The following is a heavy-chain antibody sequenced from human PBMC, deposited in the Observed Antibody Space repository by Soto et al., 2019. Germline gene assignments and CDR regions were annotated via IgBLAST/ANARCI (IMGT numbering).Heavy chain of an antibody. CDR2: IKSKTDGGTT. Sequence: PGGSLRLSCAASGFTFSSYSMNWVRQATGKGLEWVGRIKSKTDGGTTDYAAPVKGRFTISRDDSKNTLYLQMNSLKTEDTAVYYCTIDCSGGSCYSNDYWGQGTLVTVSS. V-gene: IGHV3-15*07. D-gene: IGHD2-15*01. CDR3: TIDCSGGSCYSNDY. CDR1: GFTFSSYS. J-gene: IGHJ4*02.